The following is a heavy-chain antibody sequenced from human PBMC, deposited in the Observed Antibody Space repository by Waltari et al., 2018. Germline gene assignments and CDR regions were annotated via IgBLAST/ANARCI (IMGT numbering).Heavy chain of an antibody. J-gene: IGHJ4*02. V-gene: IGHV4-34*01. CDR1: VGSFSGYY. CDR3: ARGQYSSRPWDY. CDR2: INHSGST. D-gene: IGHD6-6*01. Sequence: QVQLQQWGAGLLKPSETLSLTCAVYVGSFSGYYWSWIRQPPGKGLEWIGEINHSGSTNYNPSLKSRVTISVDTSKNQFSLKLSSVTAADTAVYYCARGQYSSRPWDYWGQGTLVTVSS.